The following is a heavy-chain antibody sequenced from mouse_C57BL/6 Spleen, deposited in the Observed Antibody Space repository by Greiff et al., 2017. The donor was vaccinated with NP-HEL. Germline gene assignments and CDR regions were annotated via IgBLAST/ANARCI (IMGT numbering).Heavy chain of an antibody. D-gene: IGHD4-1*01. CDR1: GYTFTDYY. Sequence: EVQLQQSGPELVKPGASVKISCKASGYTFTDYYMNWVKQSHGKSLEWIGDITPNNGGTSYNQKFKGKATLTVDKSSSTAYLELRSLTSEDSAVYYCARLWDLYAMSYWGQGPSVTVSS. J-gene: IGHJ4*01. CDR2: ITPNNGGT. CDR3: ARLWDLYAMSY. V-gene: IGHV1-26*01.